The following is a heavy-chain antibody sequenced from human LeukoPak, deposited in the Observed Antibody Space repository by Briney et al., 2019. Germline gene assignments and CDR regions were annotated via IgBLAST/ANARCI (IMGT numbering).Heavy chain of an antibody. J-gene: IGHJ4*02. D-gene: IGHD6-19*01. CDR2: IIPIFGTA. CDR3: ARDPGYSSGWYEVGEDY. V-gene: IGHV1-69*05. CDR1: GGTFSSYA. Sequence: SVKVSCKASGGTFSSYAISWVRQAPGQGLEWMGGIIPIFGTANYAQKFQGRVTMTTDTSTSTAYMELRSLRSDDTAVYYCARDPGYSSGWYEVGEDYWGQGTLVTVSS.